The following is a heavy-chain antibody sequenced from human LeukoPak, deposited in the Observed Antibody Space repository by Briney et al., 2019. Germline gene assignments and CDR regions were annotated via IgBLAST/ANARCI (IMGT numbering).Heavy chain of an antibody. CDR2: ISWDGSTT. D-gene: IGHD6-13*01. J-gene: IGHJ4*02. CDR3: AKDERRIAATGSWGFDH. CDR1: GFIFDDYT. Sequence: GGSLRLSCATSGFIFDDYTMHWVRQAPGKGLEWVSLISWDGSTTYYADSVKGRFTISRDNTNNSFYLHLTSLRNDDTALYYCAKDERRIAATGSWGFDHWGQGTLVTVSS. V-gene: IGHV3-43*01.